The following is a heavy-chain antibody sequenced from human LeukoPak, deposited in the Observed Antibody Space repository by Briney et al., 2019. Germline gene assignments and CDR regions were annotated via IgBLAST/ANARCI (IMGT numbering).Heavy chain of an antibody. D-gene: IGHD3-10*01. CDR2: ISGSGGSR. CDR1: GFTFSSYG. V-gene: IGHV3-23*01. J-gene: IGHJ4*02. CDR3: AKRGPGSPQSGKYYFDY. Sequence: GGTLRLSCAASGFTFSSYGMSWVRQAPGKGLEWVSGISGSGGSRDYADSVKGRFTISRDNSKNTLYLQMNSLRVGDTAVYYCAKRGPGSPQSGKYYFDYWGQGTLVTVSS.